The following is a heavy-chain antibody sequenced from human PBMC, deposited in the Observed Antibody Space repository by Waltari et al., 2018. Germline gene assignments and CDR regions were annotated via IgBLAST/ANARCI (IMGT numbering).Heavy chain of an antibody. CDR1: GGSFTFFY. CDR2: INPRGTP. D-gene: IGHD1-26*01. Sequence: QVQLQQWGAGLLKPSETLSLTCAVSGGSFTFFYWTWIRQPPGTGLEWIGEINPRGTPNYIPSLRSRVSISSDTSKNQFSLKLTSVTAADTAVYYCARADRGPRSGSSATPAWGPWGQGTLVTVSS. V-gene: IGHV4-34*01. CDR3: ARADRGPRSGSSATPAWGP. J-gene: IGHJ5*02.